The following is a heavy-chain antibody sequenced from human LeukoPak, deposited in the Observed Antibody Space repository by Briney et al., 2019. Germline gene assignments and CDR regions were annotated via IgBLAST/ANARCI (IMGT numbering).Heavy chain of an antibody. CDR1: GYTFTDYY. Sequence: ASVKVSCKASGYTFTDYYINWVRQAPGQGLEWMGWINPNSGDTNYAQKFQGRVTMTRDTSISTAYMELSRLRSDDTAVYSCARDLATVVTSIDYFDYWGQGTLVTVSS. CDR3: ARDLATVVTSIDYFDY. CDR2: INPNSGDT. J-gene: IGHJ4*02. V-gene: IGHV1-2*02. D-gene: IGHD4-23*01.